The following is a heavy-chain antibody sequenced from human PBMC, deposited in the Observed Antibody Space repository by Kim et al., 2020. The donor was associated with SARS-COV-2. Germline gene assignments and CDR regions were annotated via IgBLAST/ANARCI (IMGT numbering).Heavy chain of an antibody. CDR3: TRVPGTPLAFWDAFDI. D-gene: IGHD1-1*01. V-gene: IGHV3-73*01. J-gene: IGHJ3*02. CDR1: GFTFSDSA. CDR2: IRSKANTYAT. Sequence: GGSLRLSCAASGFTFSDSAIHWVRQASGKGLEWVGRIRSKANTYATAYAAAVKGSFTISRDDSTNTAYLQSNSLKTEDTAVFFCTRVPGTPLAFWDAFDIWGQGTMVTVSS.